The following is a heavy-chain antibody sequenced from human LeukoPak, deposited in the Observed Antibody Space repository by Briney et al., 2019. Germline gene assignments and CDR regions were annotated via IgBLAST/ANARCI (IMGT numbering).Heavy chain of an antibody. D-gene: IGHD5-12*01. V-gene: IGHV3-11*01. Sequence: GGSLRLSCAASGFTFGDYYINWIRQAPGKGLEWVSYISSSGITIYYADSVKGRFTISRDNAKNSVYLQMNSLRAEDTAVYYCTRENHPGYSGYPDYWGQGTLVTVSS. CDR3: TRENHPGYSGYPDY. CDR1: GFTFGDYY. CDR2: ISSSGITI. J-gene: IGHJ4*02.